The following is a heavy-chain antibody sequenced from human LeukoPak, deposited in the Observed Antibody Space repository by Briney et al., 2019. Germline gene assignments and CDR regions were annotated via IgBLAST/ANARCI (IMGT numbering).Heavy chain of an antibody. CDR2: ISISGGTI. CDR1: GFTFTDYW. J-gene: IGHJ4*02. CDR3: ARVGQFDS. Sequence: GGSMRLSCAASGFTFTDYWMSWIRQAPGKGLEWISYISISGGTIYYAESVKGRFTISRDNAKSSLYLQMNSLRGEDTAVYYCARVGQFDSWGQGTLVTVSS. V-gene: IGHV3-11*04.